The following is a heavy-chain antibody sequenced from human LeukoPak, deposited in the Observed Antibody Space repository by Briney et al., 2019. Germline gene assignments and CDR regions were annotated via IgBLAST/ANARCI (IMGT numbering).Heavy chain of an antibody. CDR1: GLTFSGFA. D-gene: IGHD3-22*01. V-gene: IGHV3-30*04. J-gene: IGHJ4*02. CDR2: ISYDGSNK. CDR3: ARDSYDSSGYYYY. Sequence: GGPLGLSGAAFGLTFSGFAMTWARRAPGKGLGWGAVISYDGSNKYYADSVKGRFTISRDNSKNTLYLQMNSLRAEDTAVYYCARDSYDSSGYYYYWGQGTLVTVSS.